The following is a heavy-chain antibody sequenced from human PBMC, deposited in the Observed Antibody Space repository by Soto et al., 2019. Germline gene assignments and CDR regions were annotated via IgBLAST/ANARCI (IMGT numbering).Heavy chain of an antibody. CDR1: GFTFSGYT. D-gene: IGHD3-22*01. J-gene: IGHJ6*02. Sequence: ASVKVSCKASGFTFSGYTIHWVRQAPGQRLEWMGWIKADNTNTKYSQKFQGRVTITRDTSASTVYMELSSLRSDDTAVYYCARGNRIYYDSSGTNYYYYGMDVWGQGTTVTVSS. CDR2: IKADNTNT. CDR3: ARGNRIYYDSSGTNYYYYGMDV. V-gene: IGHV1-3*01.